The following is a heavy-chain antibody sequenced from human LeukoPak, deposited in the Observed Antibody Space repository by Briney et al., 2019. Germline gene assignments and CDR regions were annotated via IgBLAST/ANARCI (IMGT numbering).Heavy chain of an antibody. CDR2: IIQDGNEK. Sequence: GGSLRLSCAVSGFPFSTYWMTWVRQAPGKGLEWVANIIQDGNEKFYVGSVKGRFTISRDNAKNSLYLQMNSLRAEDTAVYYCARDKDYVRYYYMDVWGKGTTVTVSS. V-gene: IGHV3-7*01. D-gene: IGHD3-16*01. CDR1: GFPFSTYW. J-gene: IGHJ6*03. CDR3: ARDKDYVRYYYMDV.